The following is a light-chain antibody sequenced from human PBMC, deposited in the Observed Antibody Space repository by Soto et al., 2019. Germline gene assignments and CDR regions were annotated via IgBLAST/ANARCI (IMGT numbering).Light chain of an antibody. Sequence: QSMLTQPASVSGSPGQSITISCTGTISDVGGYDYVSWCQQHPGKAPKLMIYDVSNRPSGVSNRFSGSKSGNTASLTISGLQADDEADYYCSSYTTSSTYGFGTGTKVTVL. J-gene: IGLJ1*01. CDR2: DVS. CDR1: ISDVGGYDY. V-gene: IGLV2-14*01. CDR3: SSYTTSSTYG.